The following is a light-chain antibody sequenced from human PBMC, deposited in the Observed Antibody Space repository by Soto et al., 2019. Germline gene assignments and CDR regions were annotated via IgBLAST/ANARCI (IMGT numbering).Light chain of an antibody. Sequence: EVVLTQSPGTLSLSPGERATLSCRASQSVGSSYLAWYQQRRGQAPRLLIYGASSRATGIPDRFSGSGSGTDFTLTISSLEPEDFAVYYCQQRSNWPITFGQGTRLEI. CDR2: GAS. CDR1: QSVGSSY. V-gene: IGKV3D-20*02. J-gene: IGKJ5*01. CDR3: QQRSNWPIT.